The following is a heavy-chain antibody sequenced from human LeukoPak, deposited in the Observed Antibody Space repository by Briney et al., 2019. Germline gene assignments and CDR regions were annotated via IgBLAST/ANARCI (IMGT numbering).Heavy chain of an antibody. D-gene: IGHD6-19*01. CDR2: IYDTGTPT. J-gene: IGHJ4*02. CDR3: ARLAKGEQWLAYYFDY. CDR1: GGSISGFV. V-gene: IGHV4-59*08. Sequence: SETLSLTCTVSGGSISGFVWSWIRQPPGEGLDYIGFIYDTGTPTNYNPLLKSRVTLSVDTSKNQFFLNLNSVTAADTAVYYCARLAKGEQWLAYYFDYWGQGALVTVSS.